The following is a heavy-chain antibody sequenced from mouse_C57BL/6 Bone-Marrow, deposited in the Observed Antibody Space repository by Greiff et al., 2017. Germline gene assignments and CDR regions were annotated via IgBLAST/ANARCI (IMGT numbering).Heavy chain of an antibody. CDR1: GYTFTSYW. V-gene: IGHV1-55*01. D-gene: IGHD1-1*01. CDR2: IYPGSGST. J-gene: IGHJ1*03. Sequence: QVQLQQPGAELVKPGASVKMSCKASGYTFTSYWITWVKQRPGQGLEWIGDIYPGSGSTNYNEKFKSKATLTVDTSSSTAYMQLSSLTSEDSAVYYCARGHYYGSSYAWYFDVWGTGTTVTVS. CDR3: ARGHYYGSSYAWYFDV.